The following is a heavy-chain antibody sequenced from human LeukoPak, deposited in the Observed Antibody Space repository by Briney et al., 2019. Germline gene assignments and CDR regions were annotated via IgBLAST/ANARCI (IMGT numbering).Heavy chain of an antibody. V-gene: IGHV4-61*02. Sequence: PSQTLSLTCTVSGGSISSGSYYWSWIRQPAGKGLEWIGRIYTSGSTDYDPSLKSRVTISVATSKNQFSLELSSVTAADTAVYYCARGYSIRYNWFDPWGQGTLVTVSS. CDR2: IYTSGST. CDR1: GGSISSGSYY. CDR3: ARGYSIRYNWFDP. J-gene: IGHJ5*02. D-gene: IGHD6-13*01.